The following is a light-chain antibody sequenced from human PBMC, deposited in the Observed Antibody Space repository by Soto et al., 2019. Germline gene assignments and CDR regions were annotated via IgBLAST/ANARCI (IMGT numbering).Light chain of an antibody. J-gene: IGLJ1*01. CDR1: SSDVGGYNF. CDR2: EVS. CDR3: SSFAGRYNFYV. V-gene: IGLV2-8*01. Sequence: QSALTQPPSASGSPGQSVTISCTGTSSDVGGYNFVSWYQHHPGKAPKLIIYEVSKRPSGVPDRFSASKSGDTASLTVSGLQAEDEADYYCSSFAGRYNFYVFGTGTKVTVL.